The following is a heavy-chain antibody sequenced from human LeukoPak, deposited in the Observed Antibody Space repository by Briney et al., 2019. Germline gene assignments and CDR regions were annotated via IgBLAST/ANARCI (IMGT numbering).Heavy chain of an antibody. CDR2: INSDGSGI. CDR1: GFTLSSYW. J-gene: IGHJ4*02. V-gene: IGHV3-74*01. D-gene: IGHD1-14*01. Sequence: GGSLRLSCAVSGFTLSSYWMHWVRQLPGKGLVWVSRINSDGSGISYAGSVKGRFTISRDNAKNSLYLQMNSLRAEDTAVYYCARNQRRLDYWGQGTLVTVSS. CDR3: ARNQRRLDY.